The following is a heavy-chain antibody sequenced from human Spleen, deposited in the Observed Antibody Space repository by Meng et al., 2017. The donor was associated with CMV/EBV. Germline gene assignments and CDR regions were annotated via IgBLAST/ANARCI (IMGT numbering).Heavy chain of an antibody. Sequence: FTFSSYSMNWVRQAPGKGLEWVSSISSSSSYIYYAGSVKGRFTISRDNAKNSLYLQMNSLRAEDTAVYYCARSSHDSGSYSRFFDYWGQGTLVTVSS. CDR3: ARSSHDSGSYSRFFDY. CDR2: ISSSSSYI. V-gene: IGHV3-21*01. D-gene: IGHD1-26*01. J-gene: IGHJ4*02. CDR1: FTFSSYS.